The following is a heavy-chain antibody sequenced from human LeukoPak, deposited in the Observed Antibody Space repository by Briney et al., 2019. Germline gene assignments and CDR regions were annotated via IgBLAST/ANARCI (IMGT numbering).Heavy chain of an antibody. Sequence: GGSLRLSCAASGFTFSSYWMSWVRQAPGKGLEWVSYISSSSSTIYYADSVKGRFTISRDNAKNSLYLQMNSLRAEDTAVYYCATYGAQLDYWGQGTLVTVSS. CDR1: GFTFSSYW. CDR3: ATYGAQLDY. V-gene: IGHV3-48*04. J-gene: IGHJ4*02. D-gene: IGHD4-17*01. CDR2: ISSSSSTI.